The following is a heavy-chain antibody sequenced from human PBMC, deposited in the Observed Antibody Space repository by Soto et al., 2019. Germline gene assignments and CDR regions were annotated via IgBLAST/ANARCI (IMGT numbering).Heavy chain of an antibody. CDR3: VKDIHEQWLVSHFEY. D-gene: IGHD6-19*01. Sequence: EVQLVESGGGSVQPGRSLRLSCVASGFTFESYAMHWVRQVPGKGLEWVSGISWNSGSIGYEDSVKGRFTISRDNAHESLYLEMNSLRVEDTAFYYCVKDIHEQWLVSHFEYWGQGALVTVSS. V-gene: IGHV3-9*01. J-gene: IGHJ4*02. CDR2: ISWNSGSI. CDR1: GFTFESYA.